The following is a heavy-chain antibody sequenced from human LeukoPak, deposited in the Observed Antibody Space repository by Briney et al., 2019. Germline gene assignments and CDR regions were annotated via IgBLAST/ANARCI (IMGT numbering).Heavy chain of an antibody. CDR1: GFTFSSYA. CDR3: AKDLAAVADFFDY. CDR2: ISGSGGST. V-gene: IGHV3-23*01. Sequence: PGGPLRLSCAASGFTFSSYAMSWVRQAPGKGLEGVSAISGSGGSTYYADSVKGRFTISRDNSKNTLYLQMNSLRAEDTAVYYCAKDLAAVADFFDYWGQGTLVTVSS. D-gene: IGHD6-19*01. J-gene: IGHJ4*02.